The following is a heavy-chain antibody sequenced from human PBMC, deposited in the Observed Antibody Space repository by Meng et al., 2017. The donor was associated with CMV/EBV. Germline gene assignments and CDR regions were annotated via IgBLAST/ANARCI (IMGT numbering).Heavy chain of an antibody. CDR3: ARLKLGYCSSTSCYAPYYYYGMDV. J-gene: IGHJ6*02. V-gene: IGHV3-11*04. D-gene: IGHD2-2*01. CDR2: ISSSGSTI. Sequence: GESLKISCAASGFTFSDYYMSWIRQAPGKGLEWVSYISSSGSTIYYADSVKGRFTISRDNAKNSLYLQMNSLRAEDTAVYYCARLKLGYCSSTSCYAPYYYYGMDVWGQGTTVTVSS. CDR1: GFTFSDYY.